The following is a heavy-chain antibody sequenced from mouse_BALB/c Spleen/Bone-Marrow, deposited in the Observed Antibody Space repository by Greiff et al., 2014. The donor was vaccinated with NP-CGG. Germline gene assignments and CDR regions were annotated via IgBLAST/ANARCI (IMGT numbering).Heavy chain of an antibody. Sequence: VQRVESGPELVKPGASVKISCKASGYAFSYSWMNWVKQRPGQGLKWIGRIYPGDGDTYYNGKFKGRATLTADKSSTTAYMQLSSLTSVDSAVYFCARSDGYRAMDYWGQGSSVTVSS. J-gene: IGHJ4*01. V-gene: IGHV1-82*01. CDR1: GYAFSYSW. D-gene: IGHD2-3*01. CDR3: ARSDGYRAMDY. CDR2: IYPGDGDT.